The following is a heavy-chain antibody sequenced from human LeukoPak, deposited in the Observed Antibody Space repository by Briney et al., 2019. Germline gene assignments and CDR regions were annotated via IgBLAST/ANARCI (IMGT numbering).Heavy chain of an antibody. V-gene: IGHV3-21*01. CDR2: ISSSSSYI. D-gene: IGHD6-19*01. J-gene: IGHJ4*02. CDR1: GFTFRSYS. Sequence: PGGSLRLSCAASGFTFRSYSMNWVRQAPGKGLEWVSSISSSSSYIYYADSVKGRFTISRDNAKNSLYLQMNSLRAEDTAVYYCARASDIAVAGREDYWGQGTLVTVSS. CDR3: ARASDIAVAGREDY.